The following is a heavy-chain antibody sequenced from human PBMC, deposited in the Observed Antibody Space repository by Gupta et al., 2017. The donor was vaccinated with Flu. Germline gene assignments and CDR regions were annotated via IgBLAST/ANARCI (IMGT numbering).Heavy chain of an antibody. V-gene: IGHV1-69*06. CDR1: GGTFSSYA. CDR2: IIPIFGTA. J-gene: IGHJ4*02. Sequence: QVQLVQSGAEVKKPGSSVKVSCKASGGTFSSYAISWVRQAPGQGIEWMGGIIPIFGTANYAQKFQGRVTITADKSTSTAYMELSSLRSEDTAVYYCANNPYSSGWYRTYYFDYWGQGTLVTVSS. D-gene: IGHD6-19*01. CDR3: ANNPYSSGWYRTYYFDY.